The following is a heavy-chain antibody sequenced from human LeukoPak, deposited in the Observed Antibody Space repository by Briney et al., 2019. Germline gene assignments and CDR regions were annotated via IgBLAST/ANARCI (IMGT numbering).Heavy chain of an antibody. CDR1: GGTFSSYA. Sequence: ASVKVSXKASGGTFSSYAISWVRQAPGQGLEWMGGIIPIFGTANYAQKFQGRVTITADESTSTAYMELSSLRSEDTAVYYCARAPPGDTAKWIDAFDIWGQGTMVTVSS. CDR2: IIPIFGTA. D-gene: IGHD5-18*01. J-gene: IGHJ3*02. V-gene: IGHV1-69*13. CDR3: ARAPPGDTAKWIDAFDI.